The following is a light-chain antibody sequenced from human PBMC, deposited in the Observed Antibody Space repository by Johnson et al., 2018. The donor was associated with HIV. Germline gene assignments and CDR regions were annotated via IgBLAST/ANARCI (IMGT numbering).Light chain of an antibody. V-gene: IGLV1-51*02. CDR2: ENN. Sequence: QSVLTQPPSVSAAPGQKVTISCSGSSSNIGNNYVSWYQQLPGTAPKFLIYENNKRPSGIPDRFSGSKSGTSATMGITGLQTGDEADYYCGTWDSSLSVFYVFGTGTKVTGL. J-gene: IGLJ1*01. CDR1: SSNIGNNY. CDR3: GTWDSSLSVFYV.